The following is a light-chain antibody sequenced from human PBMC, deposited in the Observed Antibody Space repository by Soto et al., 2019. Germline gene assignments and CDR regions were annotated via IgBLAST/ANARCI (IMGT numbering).Light chain of an antibody. CDR1: QSVSSSY. CDR2: GAS. CDR3: QQANSFPLT. J-gene: IGKJ4*01. Sequence: EIVLTQSPGTLSLSPGDRATLSCRTSQSVSSSYLAWYQQKPGQAPRLLIYGASRRATGIPDRFSGSGSGTDFTLTISRLEPEDFATYYCQQANSFPLTFGGGTKVEIK. V-gene: IGKV3-20*01.